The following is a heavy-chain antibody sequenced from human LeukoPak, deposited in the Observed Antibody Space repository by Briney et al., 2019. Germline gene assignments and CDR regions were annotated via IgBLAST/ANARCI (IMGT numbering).Heavy chain of an antibody. CDR3: ARDYYGSGSPFDY. D-gene: IGHD3-10*01. CDR2: ISSSGSTI. CDR1: GFTFSSYE. J-gene: IGHJ4*02. Sequence: PGGSLRPSCAASGFTFSSYEMNWVRQAPGKGLEWVSYISSSGSTIYYADSAKGRFTISRDNAKNSLYLQMNSLRAEDTAVYYCARDYYGSGSPFDYWGQGTLVTVSS. V-gene: IGHV3-48*03.